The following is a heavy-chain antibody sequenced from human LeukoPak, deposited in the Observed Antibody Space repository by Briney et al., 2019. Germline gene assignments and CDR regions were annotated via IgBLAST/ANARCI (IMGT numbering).Heavy chain of an antibody. J-gene: IGHJ5*02. Sequence: GGSLRLSCAASGFTFSSYAMSWVRQAPGKGLEWVSAISGSGGSTYYADSVKGRFTISRDNAKNSLYLEMNSLRAEDTAVYYCARAIGTYNWFDPWGQGTLVTVSS. D-gene: IGHD3-22*01. CDR3: ARAIGTYNWFDP. CDR1: GFTFSSYA. V-gene: IGHV3-23*01. CDR2: ISGSGGST.